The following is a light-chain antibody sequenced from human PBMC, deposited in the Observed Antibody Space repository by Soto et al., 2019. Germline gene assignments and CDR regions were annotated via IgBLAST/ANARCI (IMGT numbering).Light chain of an antibody. CDR1: QSVSSSY. J-gene: IGKJ4*01. CDR3: QQYGSSPLT. V-gene: IGKV3-20*01. CDR2: GAS. Sequence: EIVLAQPPGTLSLSPGDSATLSCRASQSVSSSYLAWYQQKPGQAPRLLIYGASSRATGIPDRFSGSGSGTDFTLTISRLEPEDFAVYYCQQYGSSPLTFGGGTKVDIK.